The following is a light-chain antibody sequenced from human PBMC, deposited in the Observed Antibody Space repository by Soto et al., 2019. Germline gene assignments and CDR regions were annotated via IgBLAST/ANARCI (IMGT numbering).Light chain of an antibody. Sequence: AIQMTQSPSSLSASVGDRVTITCRASQDIRKDLAWYQQKPGKAPQILIYGASTLQTGVASRFSGSGSATDFTLTISSLQHEDSAAYSCLQDYNYPFTFGQGTKVDIK. J-gene: IGKJ2*01. V-gene: IGKV1-6*01. CDR3: LQDYNYPFT. CDR1: QDIRKD. CDR2: GAS.